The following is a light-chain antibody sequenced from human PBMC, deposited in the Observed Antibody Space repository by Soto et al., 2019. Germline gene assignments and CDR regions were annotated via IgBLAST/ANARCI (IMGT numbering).Light chain of an antibody. CDR3: QQRSNWPLT. CDR1: QSVSNF. V-gene: IGKV3-11*01. Sequence: EIVLTQSPATLSLSPGDRATLSCRASQSVSNFLAWYQQKSGQAPRLLIYDASNRTTGIPARFSGSGSGTDFHLTINSLEPEDFARCDCQQRSNWPLTFVQGTRLELK. J-gene: IGKJ5*01. CDR2: DAS.